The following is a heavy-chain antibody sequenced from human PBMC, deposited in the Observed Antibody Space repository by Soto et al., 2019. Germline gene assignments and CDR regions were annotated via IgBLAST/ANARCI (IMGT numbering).Heavy chain of an antibody. V-gene: IGHV3-33*01. CDR3: AIETFYFYDSSGYSSGAFDI. D-gene: IGHD3-22*01. J-gene: IGHJ3*02. CDR1: GFTFSSYG. Sequence: SGAAAGFTFSSYGMHWVRQAPGKGQEWVAVIWYDGSNNYHADSVKGRFTISRDNSKYTLYLQMNSLRAEDTAVYYCAIETFYFYDSSGYSSGAFDIWCQGTMVTVSS. CDR2: IWYDGSNN.